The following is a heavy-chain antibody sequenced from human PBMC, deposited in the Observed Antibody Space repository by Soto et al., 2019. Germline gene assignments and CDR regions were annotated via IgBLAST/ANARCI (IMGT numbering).Heavy chain of an antibody. CDR2: ISAYNGNT. J-gene: IGHJ4*02. Sequence: QVQLVQSGAEVKKPGASVKVSCKASGYTFTSYGISWVRQAPGQGLEWMGWISAYNGNTNYAQKPQGRATMTTDTSTXXXXXXXXXXXXXXXXXXXXXXXLHGDPYYWGQGTLVTVSS. V-gene: IGHV1-18*01. CDR3: XXXLHGDPYY. D-gene: IGHD4-17*01. CDR1: GYTFTSYG.